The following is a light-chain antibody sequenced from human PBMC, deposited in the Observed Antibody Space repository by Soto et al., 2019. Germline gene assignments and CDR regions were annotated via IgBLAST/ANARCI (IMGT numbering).Light chain of an antibody. CDR3: ATWDLSLDAVV. J-gene: IGLJ3*02. Sequence: QSVLTQPPSVSAAPGQRVTISCSGSRSNIGSNYVSWYQQLPGTAPKLLIYENSQRPSGTPDRFSDSKSGTSATLAITDLQTGDEANYYCATWDLSLDAVVFGGGTKLTVL. CDR1: RSNIGSNY. V-gene: IGLV1-51*02. CDR2: ENS.